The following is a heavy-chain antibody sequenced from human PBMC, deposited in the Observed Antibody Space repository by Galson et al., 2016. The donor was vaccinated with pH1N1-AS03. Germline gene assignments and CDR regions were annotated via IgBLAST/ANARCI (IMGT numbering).Heavy chain of an antibody. J-gene: IGHJ4*02. CDR2: IIPIFGTA. CDR3: ARDKDDFWSDYSEY. CDR1: GGTFSSYG. Sequence: SVKVSCKASGGTFSSYGITWVRQAPGQGLEWMGGIIPIFGTANYAQKFQGRVTITADESTSTAYMELSNLRSEDTAVYYCARDKDDFWSDYSEYWGQGTLVTVSS. D-gene: IGHD3-3*01. V-gene: IGHV1-69*13.